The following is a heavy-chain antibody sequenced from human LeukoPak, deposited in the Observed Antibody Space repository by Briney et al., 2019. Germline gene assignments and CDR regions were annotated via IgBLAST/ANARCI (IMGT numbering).Heavy chain of an antibody. D-gene: IGHD3-10*01. CDR3: ARQTNYGSGSYLVY. V-gene: IGHV4-39*01. CDR2: IYYSGST. CDR1: GGSISSSSYY. J-gene: IGHJ4*02. Sequence: SETLFLTCTVSGGSISSSSYYWGWIRQPPGKGLEWIGSIYYSGSTYYNPSLKSRVTISVDTSKNQFSLKLSSVTAADTAVYYCARQTNYGSGSYLVYWGQGTLVTVSS.